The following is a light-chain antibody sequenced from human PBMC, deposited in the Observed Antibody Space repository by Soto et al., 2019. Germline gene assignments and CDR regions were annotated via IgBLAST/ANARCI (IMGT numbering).Light chain of an antibody. Sequence: QSVLTQPPSVSGAPGQRVTISCTGTSSNIGAGYDVHWYQQLPGTAPKLIIYGNSNRPSGVPDRFSGSKSGTSASLAITGLQAEDEADYYCRSYDSSLSGYVFGAGTQLTVL. CDR3: RSYDSSLSGYV. CDR2: GNS. V-gene: IGLV1-40*01. CDR1: SSNIGAGYD. J-gene: IGLJ1*01.